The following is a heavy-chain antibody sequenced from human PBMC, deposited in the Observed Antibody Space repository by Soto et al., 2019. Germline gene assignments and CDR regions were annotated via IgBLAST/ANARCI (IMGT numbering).Heavy chain of an antibody. CDR1: GFTFDDYA. V-gene: IGHV3-9*01. CDR3: AKGGRSSTYNWFDP. D-gene: IGHD6-6*01. Sequence: GGSLRLSCAASGFTFDDYAMHWVRQAPGKGLEWVSGISWNSGSIGYADSVKGRFTISRDNAKNSLYLQMNSLRAEDTALYYCAKGGRSSTYNWFDPWGQGTLVTVSS. J-gene: IGHJ5*02. CDR2: ISWNSGSI.